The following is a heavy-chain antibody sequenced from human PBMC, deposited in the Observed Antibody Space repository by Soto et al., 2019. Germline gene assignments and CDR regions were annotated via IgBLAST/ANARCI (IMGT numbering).Heavy chain of an antibody. D-gene: IGHD3-9*01. Sequence: SETLSLTCTVSGGSISSSSYYWGWIRQPPGKGLEWIGSIYYSGSTYYNPSLKSRVTISVDTSKNQFSLKLSSVTAADTAVYYCARRLRYFRWGQGTLVTVSS. V-gene: IGHV4-39*01. CDR1: GGSISSSSYY. CDR2: IYYSGST. CDR3: ARRLRYFR. J-gene: IGHJ4*02.